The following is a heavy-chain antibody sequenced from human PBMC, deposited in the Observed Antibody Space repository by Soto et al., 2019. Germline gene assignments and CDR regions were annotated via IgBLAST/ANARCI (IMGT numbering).Heavy chain of an antibody. V-gene: IGHV4-59*12. J-gene: IGHJ6*02. CDR2: IYYSGST. Sequence: SGTLSLTCTVSGGSISSYYWSGIRQPPGKGLEWIGYIYYSGSTNYNPSLKSRVTISVDTSKNQFSLKLNSVTAADTAFYFCAQNGPYSLAVWGQGTTVTVSS. D-gene: IGHD1-1*01. CDR1: GGSISSYY. CDR3: AQNGPYSLAV.